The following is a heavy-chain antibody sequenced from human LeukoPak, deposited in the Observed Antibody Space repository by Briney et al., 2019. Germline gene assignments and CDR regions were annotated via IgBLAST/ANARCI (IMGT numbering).Heavy chain of an antibody. CDR3: ARDLYCSSTSCYYWFDP. J-gene: IGHJ5*02. D-gene: IGHD2-2*01. V-gene: IGHV1-2*02. CDR2: INPNSGGT. CDR1: GYTFTGYY. Sequence: ASVKVSCKASGYTFTGYYMHWVRQAPGQGLEWMGWINPNSGGTNYAQKFQGRVTMIRDTSISTAYMELSRLRSDDTAVYYCARDLYCSSTSCYYWFDPWGQGTLVTVSS.